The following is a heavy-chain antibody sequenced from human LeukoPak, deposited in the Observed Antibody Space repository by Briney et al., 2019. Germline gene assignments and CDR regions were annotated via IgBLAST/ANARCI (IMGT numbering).Heavy chain of an antibody. CDR2: INHSGST. Sequence: SETLSLTCAVYGGSFSGYYWSWICQPPGKGLEWIGEINHSGSTNYNPSLKSRVTISVDTSKNQFSLKLSSVTAADTAVYYCARGFSRIVVVPAAIDPWGQGTLVTVSS. J-gene: IGHJ5*02. V-gene: IGHV4-34*01. D-gene: IGHD2-2*01. CDR1: GGSFSGYY. CDR3: ARGFSRIVVVPAAIDP.